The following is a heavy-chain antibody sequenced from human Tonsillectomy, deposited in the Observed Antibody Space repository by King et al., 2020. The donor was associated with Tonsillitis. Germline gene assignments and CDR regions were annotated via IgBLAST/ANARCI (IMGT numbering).Heavy chain of an antibody. J-gene: IGHJ4*02. Sequence: VQLQESGPGLVKPSQTLSLTCTVSGGSISSGSYYWGWIRQPAGKGLEWIWRVYTSESTNYNPSLKSRVTMSVDTSKNQFSLKVSSVTAADTAVYYFAREGCSSTSCSHFDYWGQGTLVTVSS. CDR2: VYTSEST. V-gene: IGHV4-61*02. CDR3: AREGCSSTSCSHFDY. D-gene: IGHD2-2*01. CDR1: GGSISSGSYY.